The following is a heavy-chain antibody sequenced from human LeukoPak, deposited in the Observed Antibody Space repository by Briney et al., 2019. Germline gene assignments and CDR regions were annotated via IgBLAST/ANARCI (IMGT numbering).Heavy chain of an antibody. CDR1: GFTFSSYS. D-gene: IGHD4-17*01. J-gene: IGHJ4*02. V-gene: IGHV3-21*01. Sequence: GGSLRLSCAASGFTFSSYSMNWVRQAPGKGLEWVSSISSSSSYIYYADSVKGRFTISRDNAKNSLYLQMNSLRAEDTAVYYCARAAYGDYYFVYWGQGTLVTVSS. CDR3: ARAAYGDYYFVY. CDR2: ISSSSSYI.